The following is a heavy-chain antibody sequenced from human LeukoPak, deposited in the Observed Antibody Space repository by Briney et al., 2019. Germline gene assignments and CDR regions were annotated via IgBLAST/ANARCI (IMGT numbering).Heavy chain of an antibody. Sequence: SETLSLTCAVSGYSISSGYYWGWIRQPPGKGLEWIGSIYHSGSTYYNPSLKSRVTISVDTSKNQFSLKLSSVTAADTAVYYCARMAADTTIFGVAKGRYYFDYWGQGTLVTVSS. V-gene: IGHV4-38-2*01. CDR1: GYSISSGYY. CDR3: ARMAADTTIFGVAKGRYYFDY. D-gene: IGHD3-3*01. J-gene: IGHJ4*02. CDR2: IYHSGST.